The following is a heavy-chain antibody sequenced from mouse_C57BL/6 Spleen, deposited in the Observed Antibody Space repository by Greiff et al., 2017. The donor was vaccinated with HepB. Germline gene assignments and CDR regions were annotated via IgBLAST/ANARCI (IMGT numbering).Heavy chain of an antibody. CDR1: GFTFSDYY. D-gene: IGHD1-1*01. CDR3: ARDRYYYGNYAMDY. Sequence: EVMLVESEGGLVQPGSSMKLSCTASGFTFSDYYMAWVRQVPEKGLEWVANINYDGSSTDYLDSLKSRFIISRDNAKNILYLQMSSLKSEDTATYYCARDRYYYGNYAMDYWGQGTSVTVSS. V-gene: IGHV5-16*01. CDR2: INYDGSST. J-gene: IGHJ4*01.